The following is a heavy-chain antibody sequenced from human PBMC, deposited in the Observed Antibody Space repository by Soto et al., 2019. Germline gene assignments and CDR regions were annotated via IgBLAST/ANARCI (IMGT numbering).Heavy chain of an antibody. V-gene: IGHV6-1*01. CDR1: GDSVSSNSAA. CDR3: ARGEQYSGRIFDY. CDR2: TYYRSKWYN. D-gene: IGHD1-26*01. J-gene: IGHJ4*02. Sequence: SQTLSLTCGISGDSVSSNSAAWNWLRQSPSRGLEWLGRTYYRSKWYNDYAVSVESRITINPDTSKNHFSLQLNFVTPEDTAVYFCARGEQYSGRIFDYWGQGTLVTVAS.